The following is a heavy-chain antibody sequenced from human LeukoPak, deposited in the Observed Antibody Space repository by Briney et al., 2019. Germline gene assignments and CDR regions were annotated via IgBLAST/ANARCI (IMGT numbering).Heavy chain of an antibody. V-gene: IGHV3-30*02. CDR1: GFTFSSNA. CDR3: PRERGRRGYFDY. Sequence: GGSLRLSCTASGFTFSSNAMHWVRQAPGKGLEWVTFIRYDGNEIYYADSVKGRFTVSRDNSKNTLYLQMNTLRVDDTGVYYCPRERGRRGYFDYWGQGTLVSVSS. D-gene: IGHD1-26*01. CDR2: IRYDGNEI. J-gene: IGHJ4*02.